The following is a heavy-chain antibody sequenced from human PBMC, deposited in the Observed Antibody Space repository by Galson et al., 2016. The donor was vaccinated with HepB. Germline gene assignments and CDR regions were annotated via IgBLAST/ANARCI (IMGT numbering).Heavy chain of an antibody. Sequence: TLSLTCTVSGGSISSHDWWSWVGQPPGKGLEWIGEIYHSGSTNYNPSLKSRVTISVDNFKNQFSLKLTSVTAADTAVYYCARNGFYCLDYWGQGILVTVSS. D-gene: IGHD2/OR15-2a*01. CDR2: IYHSGST. CDR1: GGSISSHDW. V-gene: IGHV4-4*02. J-gene: IGHJ4*02. CDR3: ARNGFYCLDY.